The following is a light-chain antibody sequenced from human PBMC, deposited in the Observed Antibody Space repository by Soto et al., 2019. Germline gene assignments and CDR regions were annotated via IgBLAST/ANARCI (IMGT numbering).Light chain of an antibody. CDR2: EAS. Sequence: DIQMTQSPSSLPASVGDRVTITCRASQSISSYLNWYQQKPGKAPKLLIYEASSLQSGVPSRFSGSGSGTDFTLTISSLQPEDFATYYCQQSDTTPWTFGQGTKVDIK. J-gene: IGKJ1*01. CDR1: QSISSY. CDR3: QQSDTTPWT. V-gene: IGKV1-39*01.